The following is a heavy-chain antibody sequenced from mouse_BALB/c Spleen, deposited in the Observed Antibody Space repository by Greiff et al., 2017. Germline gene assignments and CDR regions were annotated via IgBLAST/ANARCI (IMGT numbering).Heavy chain of an antibody. J-gene: IGHJ4*01. CDR1: GYTFTDYA. V-gene: IGHV1S137*01. Sequence: QVQLKESGAELVRPGVSVKISCKGSGYTFTDYAMHWVKQSHAKSLEWIGVISTYYGDASYNQKFKGKATMTVDKSSSTAYMELARLTSEDSAIYYCARDGIHAMDYWGQGTSVTVSS. CDR2: ISTYYGDA. CDR3: ARDGIHAMDY. D-gene: IGHD2-1*01.